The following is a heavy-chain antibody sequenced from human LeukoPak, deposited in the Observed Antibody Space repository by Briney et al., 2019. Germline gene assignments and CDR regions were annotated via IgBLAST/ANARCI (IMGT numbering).Heavy chain of an antibody. D-gene: IGHD6-6*01. Sequence: GASVKVSCKASGGTFRSYAISWVRQAPGQGLEWMGGIIPVSGTGNFAQKFQGRVTINTDGSMTTAYMELSSLRSEDTAVYYCAREDLAARRGFNFWGQGTMVTVSS. CDR3: AREDLAARRGFNF. V-gene: IGHV1-69*05. J-gene: IGHJ3*01. CDR2: IIPVSGTG. CDR1: GGTFRSYA.